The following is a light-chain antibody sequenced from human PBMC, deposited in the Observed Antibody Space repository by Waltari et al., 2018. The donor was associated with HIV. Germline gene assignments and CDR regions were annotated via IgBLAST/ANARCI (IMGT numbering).Light chain of an antibody. CDR2: DNN. CDR3: GTWDSSVSAGV. J-gene: IGLJ3*02. Sequence: QSVLTQPPSVSAAPGQRVTIPCFGTTSNIGKNFVSWYQQLPETAPKLLIYDNNKRPSVLPDRFSGSKSGTSATLAITGLQSGDEADYYCGTWDSSVSAGVFGGGTKVTVL. CDR1: TSNIGKNF. V-gene: IGLV1-51*01.